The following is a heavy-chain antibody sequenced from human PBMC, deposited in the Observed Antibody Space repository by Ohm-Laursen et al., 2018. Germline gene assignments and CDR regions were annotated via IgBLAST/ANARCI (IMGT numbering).Heavy chain of an antibody. Sequence: SLRLSCAASAFTVSSNYMSWVRQAPGKGLEWVSVIYSGGSTYYADSVKGRFTISRDNSKNTLYLQMNSLRAEDTAVYYGVMTAMGVDYWGQGTLVTVSS. CDR1: AFTVSSNY. D-gene: IGHD2-21*02. V-gene: IGHV3-53*01. J-gene: IGHJ4*02. CDR3: VMTAMGVDY. CDR2: IYSGGST.